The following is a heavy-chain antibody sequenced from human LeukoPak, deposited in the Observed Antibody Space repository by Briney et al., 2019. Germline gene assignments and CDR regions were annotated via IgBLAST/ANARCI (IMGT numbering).Heavy chain of an antibody. CDR3: ARTSNYDSSGYPYYYYMDV. CDR1: GYTFTSYY. J-gene: IGHJ6*03. V-gene: IGHV1-46*01. D-gene: IGHD3-22*01. CDR2: INPSGGST. Sequence: GASVKVSCKASGYTFTSYYMHWVRQAPGQGLEWMGIINPSGGSTSYAQKFQGRVTMTRDTSTSTVYMELSSLRSEDTAVYYCARTSNYDSSGYPYYYYMDVWGKGTTVTVSS.